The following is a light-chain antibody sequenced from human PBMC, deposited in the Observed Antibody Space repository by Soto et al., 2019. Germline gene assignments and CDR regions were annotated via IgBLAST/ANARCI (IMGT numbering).Light chain of an antibody. J-gene: IGKJ4*02. CDR2: DTS. V-gene: IGKV3D-15*03. CDR1: QGIGDI. CDR3: QHNVKLPLT. Sequence: DILMMLCSARLSVSPGEGATLSCRASQGIGDIAAYKQRKPDHTRILLNHDTSMRATVLPARFSGSRSGAEFTLTISIQPADVFADYCWQHNVKLPLTFGRGTKVDIK.